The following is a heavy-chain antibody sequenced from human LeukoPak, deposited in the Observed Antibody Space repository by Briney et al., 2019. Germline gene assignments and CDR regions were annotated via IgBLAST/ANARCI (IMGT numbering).Heavy chain of an antibody. D-gene: IGHD5-12*01. CDR3: TREKIGSGYDQDLDY. CDR1: GYTFTDYY. J-gene: IGHJ4*02. CDR2: INPAGGGT. V-gene: IGHV1-2*02. Sequence: ASVKVSCKASGYTFTDYYIHWVRQAPGQGLEWMGCINPAGGGTNYAQNFQGRVTMTSDTSISTAYMELSSLRSDDTALYYCTREKIGSGYDQDLDYWSQGTMVTVSS.